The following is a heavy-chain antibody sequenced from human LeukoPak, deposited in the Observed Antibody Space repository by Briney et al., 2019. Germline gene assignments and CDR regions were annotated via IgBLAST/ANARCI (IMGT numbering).Heavy chain of an antibody. J-gene: IGHJ6*03. Sequence: PGGSLRLSCAASGFTFDDYGMSWVRQAPGKGLEWVSGINWNGGSTGYADSVKGRFTISRDNAKNSLYLQMNSLRAEDTALYHCAREEVYCSSTSCPTPVGYYYYMDVWGKGTTVTVSS. D-gene: IGHD2-2*01. CDR3: AREEVYCSSTSCPTPVGYYYYMDV. CDR1: GFTFDDYG. CDR2: INWNGGST. V-gene: IGHV3-20*01.